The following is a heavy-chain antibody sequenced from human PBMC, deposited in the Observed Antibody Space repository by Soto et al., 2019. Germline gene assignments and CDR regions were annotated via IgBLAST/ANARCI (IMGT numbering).Heavy chain of an antibody. CDR1: GFTFSSDW. D-gene: IGHD6-19*01. Sequence: PGGSLRLSCAASGFTFSSDWMHWVRQAPGKGLVWVSRINTDGSGTTYADSVKGRFTISRDNAKNMVYLQMNSLRAEDTAVYYCARSSVAGTFFDYWGQGTLVTVSS. J-gene: IGHJ4*02. CDR2: INTDGSGT. CDR3: ARSSVAGTFFDY. V-gene: IGHV3-74*01.